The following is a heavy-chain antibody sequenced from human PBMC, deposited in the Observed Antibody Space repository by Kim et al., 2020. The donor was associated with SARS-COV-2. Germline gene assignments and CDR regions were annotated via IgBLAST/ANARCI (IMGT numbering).Heavy chain of an antibody. CDR2: ISYDGSNK. J-gene: IGHJ4*02. D-gene: IGHD1-26*01. V-gene: IGHV3-30*18. CDR1: GFTFSSYG. Sequence: GGSLRLSCAASGFTFSSYGMHWVRQAPGKGLEWVAVISYDGSNKYYADSVKGRFTISRDNSKNTLYLQMNSLRAEDTAVYYCAKSWERTGIDYWGQGTLVTVSS. CDR3: AKSWERTGIDY.